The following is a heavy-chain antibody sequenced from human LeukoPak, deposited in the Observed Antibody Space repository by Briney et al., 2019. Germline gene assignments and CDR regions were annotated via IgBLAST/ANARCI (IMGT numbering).Heavy chain of an antibody. J-gene: IGHJ6*02. CDR1: GGTFSSYA. Sequence: GASVKVSCKASGGTFSSYAIIWVRQAPGQGLEWMGGIIPIFGTANYAQKFQGRVTITADESTSTAYMELSSLRSEDTAVYYCARSGYCSGGSCYPAEYYGMDVWGQGTTVTVSS. D-gene: IGHD2-15*01. V-gene: IGHV1-69*13. CDR2: IIPIFGTA. CDR3: ARSGYCSGGSCYPAEYYGMDV.